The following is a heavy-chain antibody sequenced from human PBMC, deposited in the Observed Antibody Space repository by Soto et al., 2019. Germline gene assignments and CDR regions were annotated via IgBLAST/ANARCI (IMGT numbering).Heavy chain of an antibody. D-gene: IGHD6-19*01. Sequence: GGSLRLSCAASGFTFSSYAMHWVRQAPGKGLEWVAVISYDGSNKYYADSVKGRFTISRDNSKNTLYLQMNSLRAEDTAVYYCARVGGSSGWYRPFNYGGQEPLVPVSS. CDR1: GFTFSSYA. CDR2: ISYDGSNK. CDR3: ARVGGSSGWYRPFNY. J-gene: IGHJ4*02. V-gene: IGHV3-30-3*01.